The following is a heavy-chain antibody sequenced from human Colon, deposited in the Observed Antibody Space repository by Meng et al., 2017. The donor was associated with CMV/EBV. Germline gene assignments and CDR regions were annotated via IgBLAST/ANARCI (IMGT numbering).Heavy chain of an antibody. CDR1: GFTVSSNY. CDR2: IYSGGST. Sequence: GGSLRLSCAASGFTVSSNYMSWVRQAPGKGLEWVSVIYSGGSTYYADSVEGRFTISRDNSKNTLYLQMNSLRAEDTAVYYCARRWFHDAFDIWGQGTMVTVSS. CDR3: ARRWFHDAFDI. J-gene: IGHJ3*02. D-gene: IGHD2-15*01. V-gene: IGHV3-53*01.